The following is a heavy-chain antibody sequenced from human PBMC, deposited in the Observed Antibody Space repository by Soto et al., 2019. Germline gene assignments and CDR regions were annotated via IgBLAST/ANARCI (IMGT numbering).Heavy chain of an antibody. CDR3: ARSEWLFRLFDY. D-gene: IGHD3-3*01. J-gene: IGHJ4*02. CDR1: GFTFSSYA. CDR2: ISYDGSNK. Sequence: GGSLRLSCAASGFTFSSYAMHWVRQAPGKGLEWVAVISYDGSNKYYADSVKGRFTISRDNSKNTLYLQMNSLRAEDTAVYYCARSEWLFRLFDYWGQGTLVTVST. V-gene: IGHV3-30-3*01.